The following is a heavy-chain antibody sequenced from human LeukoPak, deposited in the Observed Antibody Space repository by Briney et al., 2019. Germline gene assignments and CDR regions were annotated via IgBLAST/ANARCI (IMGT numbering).Heavy chain of an antibody. J-gene: IGHJ4*02. V-gene: IGHV3-23*01. CDR3: AKAPFGTTWDWEY. D-gene: IGHD1-1*01. Sequence: GGSLRLSCAASGFTFSSYAMNWVRQAPGRGLEWVSGFSGSGGTTYYADSVKGRFTISRDNSKNTLYLQMNSLRAEDTAVYYCAKAPFGTTWDWEYWGQGTLVTVSS. CDR1: GFTFSSYA. CDR2: FSGSGGTT.